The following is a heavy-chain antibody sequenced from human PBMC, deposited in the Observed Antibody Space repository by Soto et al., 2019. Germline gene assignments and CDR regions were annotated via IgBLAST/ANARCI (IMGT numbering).Heavy chain of an antibody. CDR2: IYWDDDK. CDR3: DQRPGFSMSFDH. D-gene: IGHD3-22*01. J-gene: IGHJ4*02. Sequence: SGPTLVNPTQTLTLTCTFSGFSLSTYGVGVAWVRQPPGKALEWLALIYWDDDKRYSPSLETRLTITKDTSKNHVVLTMTNMDPVETGNYYRDQRPGFSMSFDHWGQGALVTVSS. CDR1: GFSLSTYGVG. V-gene: IGHV2-5*02.